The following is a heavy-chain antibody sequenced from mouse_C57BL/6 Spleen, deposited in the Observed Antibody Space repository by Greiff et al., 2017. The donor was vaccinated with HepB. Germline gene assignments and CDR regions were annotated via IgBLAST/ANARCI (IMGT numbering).Heavy chain of an antibody. J-gene: IGHJ2*01. CDR1: GYTFTSYW. CDR2: IDPSDSYT. D-gene: IGHD2-10*02. V-gene: IGHV1-50*01. Sequence: VQLQQSGAELVKPGASVKLSCKASGYTFTSYWMQWVKQRPGQGLEWIGEIDPSDSYTNYNQKFKGKATLTVDTSSSTAYMQLSSLTSEDSAVYYCARSLVVYRNYFDYWGQGTTLTVSS. CDR3: ARSLVVYRNYFDY.